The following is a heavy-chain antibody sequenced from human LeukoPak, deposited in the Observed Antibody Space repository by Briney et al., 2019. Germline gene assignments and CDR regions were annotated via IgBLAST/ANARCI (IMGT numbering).Heavy chain of an antibody. J-gene: IGHJ4*02. D-gene: IGHD5-18*01. CDR3: ARAKYSYGPPYYFDY. CDR1: GGSISSSNW. CDR2: IYHSGST. V-gene: IGHV4-4*02. Sequence: PSGTLSLTCAVSGGSISSSNWWSWVRQPPGKGLEWIGEIYHSGSTNYNPSLKSRVTISVDTSKNQFSLKLSSVTAADTAVYYCARAKYSYGPPYYFDYWGQGTLVTVSS.